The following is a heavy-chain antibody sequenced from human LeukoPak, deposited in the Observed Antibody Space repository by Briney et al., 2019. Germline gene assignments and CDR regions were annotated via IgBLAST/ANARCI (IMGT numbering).Heavy chain of an antibody. D-gene: IGHD2-2*01. Sequence: SETLSLTCAVYGGSFSGYYWSWIRQPPGKGLEWIGEINHSGSTNYNPSLKSRVTISVDTSKNQFSLKLSSVTAADTAVYYCAEYCSGTSCYRRGFDYWGQGTLVTVSS. CDR3: AEYCSGTSCYRRGFDY. CDR1: GGSFSGYY. V-gene: IGHV4-34*01. CDR2: INHSGST. J-gene: IGHJ4*02.